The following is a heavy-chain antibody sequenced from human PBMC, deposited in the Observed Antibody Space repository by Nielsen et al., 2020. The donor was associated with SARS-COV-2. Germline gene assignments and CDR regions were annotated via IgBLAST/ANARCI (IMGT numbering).Heavy chain of an antibody. CDR3: ASGIVVAFDAFDI. CDR1: GGSISSYY. V-gene: IGHV4-59*01. CDR2: IYYSGST. J-gene: IGHJ3*02. D-gene: IGHD2-2*01. Sequence: SETLSLTCTVSGGSISSYYWSWIRQPPGKGLEWIGYIYYSGSTNYNPSLKSRVTISVDTSKNQFSLKLSSVTAADTAVYYCASGIVVAFDAFDIWGQGTIVTVSS.